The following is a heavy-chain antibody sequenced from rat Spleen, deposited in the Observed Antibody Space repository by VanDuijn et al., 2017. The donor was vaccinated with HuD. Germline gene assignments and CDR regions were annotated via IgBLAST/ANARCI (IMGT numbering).Heavy chain of an antibody. CDR2: ITDGGGKT. Sequence: EVQLVESDGGLVQPGRSMKLSCAASGFTFSNYYMAWVRQAPTKGLEWVASITDGGGKTHYRDSVKGRFTISRDNAKSTLYLQMDSLRSEDTATYYCVRQETSGYSNWFTYWGQGVMVPVSS. J-gene: IGHJ2*01. CDR3: VRQETSGYSNWFTY. V-gene: IGHV5-25*01. CDR1: GFTFSNYY. D-gene: IGHD4-3*01.